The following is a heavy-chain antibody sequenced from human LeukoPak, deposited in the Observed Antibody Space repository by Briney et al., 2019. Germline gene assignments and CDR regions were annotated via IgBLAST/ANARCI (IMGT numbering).Heavy chain of an antibody. CDR3: ARDSGNSRNYYMDV. CDR2: ISYDGSNK. D-gene: IGHD4-23*01. J-gene: IGHJ6*03. V-gene: IGHV3-30-3*01. CDR1: GFTFSSYA. Sequence: GRSLRLSCAASGFTFSSYAMHWVRLAPGKGLEWVAVISYDGSNKYCADSVKGRFTISRDNSKNTLYLQMNSLRAEDTAVYYCARDSGNSRNYYMDVWGKGTTVTVSS.